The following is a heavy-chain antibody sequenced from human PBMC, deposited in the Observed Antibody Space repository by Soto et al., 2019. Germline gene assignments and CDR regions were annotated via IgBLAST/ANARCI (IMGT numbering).Heavy chain of an antibody. CDR2: IFYSGST. CDR1: GGSISSSSYY. CDR3: ARHLTYCSAGSCYSDFPYYGMDV. Sequence: SETLSLACTVSGGSISSSSYYWGWIRQPPGKRLEWIGSIFYSGSTYYNTSLKSRVTISVDTSKNQFSLKLSSVTAADTAVYYCARHLTYCSAGSCYSDFPYYGMDVWGQGTTVT. V-gene: IGHV4-39*01. D-gene: IGHD2-15*01. J-gene: IGHJ6*02.